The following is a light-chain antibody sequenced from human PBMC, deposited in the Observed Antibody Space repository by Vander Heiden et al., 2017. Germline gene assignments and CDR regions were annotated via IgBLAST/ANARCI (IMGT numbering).Light chain of an antibody. V-gene: IGLV2-23*02. Sequence: QPALTQPASVSGSPGQSITISCTGTSSDVGSYNLVSWYQQHPGNAPKLMIYEVSKRPSGVSNRFSGSKSGNTASLTISGLQAEDEADYYCCSYAGSSTFYVFGTGTKVTVL. CDR2: EVS. CDR3: CSYAGSSTFYV. CDR1: SSDVGSYNL. J-gene: IGLJ1*01.